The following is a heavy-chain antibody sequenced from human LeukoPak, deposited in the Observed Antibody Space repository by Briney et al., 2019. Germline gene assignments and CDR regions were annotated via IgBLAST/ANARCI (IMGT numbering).Heavy chain of an antibody. J-gene: IGHJ4*02. CDR1: GFTFSTYS. V-gene: IGHV3-21*01. CDR3: ARGVSGATALDF. CDR2: ISIGSTYV. Sequence: GGSLRLSCTASGFTFSTYSMNWVRQAPGKGLEWVSYISIGSTYVYYADSVKDRFTVSRDNAKNSLVLQMNGLRAEDTAVYYCARGVSGATALDFWGQGTLVTVSS. D-gene: IGHD4/OR15-4a*01.